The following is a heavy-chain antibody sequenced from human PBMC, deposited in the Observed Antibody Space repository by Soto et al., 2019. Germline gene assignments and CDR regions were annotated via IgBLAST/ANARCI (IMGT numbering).Heavy chain of an antibody. J-gene: IGHJ4*02. CDR3: ARWNVQYDSYGFF. Sequence: PGGSLRLSCAASGFTLSTYPMHWVRQAPGRGLEWVALISYDGSSKYYADSVKGRFTISRDNSKNTLYLQMNSLRAEDTAVYYCARWNVQYDSYGFFWGQGTLVTVSS. D-gene: IGHD5-18*01. V-gene: IGHV3-30-3*01. CDR1: GFTLSTYP. CDR2: ISYDGSSK.